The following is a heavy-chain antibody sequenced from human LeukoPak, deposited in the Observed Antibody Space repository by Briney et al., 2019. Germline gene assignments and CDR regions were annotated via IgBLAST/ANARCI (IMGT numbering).Heavy chain of an antibody. CDR3: ARAQGIAVAVRAFDI. J-gene: IGHJ3*02. CDR2: INHSGST. Sequence: PSETLSLTCAVYGGSFSGYYWSWIRQPPGKGLDWIGEINHSGSTNYNPSLKSRVTISVDTSKNQFSLKLSSVTAADTAVYYCARAQGIAVAVRAFDIWGQGTMVTVSS. V-gene: IGHV4-34*01. D-gene: IGHD6-19*01. CDR1: GGSFSGYY.